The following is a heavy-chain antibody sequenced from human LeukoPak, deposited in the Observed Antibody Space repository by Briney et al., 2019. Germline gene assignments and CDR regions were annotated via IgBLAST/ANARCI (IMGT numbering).Heavy chain of an antibody. V-gene: IGHV3-53*01. CDR1: GFTVSSNY. CDR2: IYSGGST. D-gene: IGHD6-19*01. J-gene: IGHJ4*02. CDR3: AKVGSGWYVGFDY. Sequence: PGGSLRLSCAASGFTVSSNYMSWVRQAPGKGLEWVSVIYSGGSTYYADSVKGRFTISRDNSKNTLYLQMNTLRAEDTAVYYCAKVGSGWYVGFDYWGQGTLVTVSS.